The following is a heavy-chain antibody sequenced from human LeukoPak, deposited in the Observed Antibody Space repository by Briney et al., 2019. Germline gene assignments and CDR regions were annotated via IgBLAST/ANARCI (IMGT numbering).Heavy chain of an antibody. CDR1: GAPITSYF. V-gene: IGHV4-59*01. J-gene: IGHJ5*02. CDR2: IYYKGTT. D-gene: IGHD7-27*01. Sequence: SETLSLTCSVSGAPITSYFWSWVRLSPGRGLEWIGHIYYKGTTDYNPSLKSRVSMSIDKSKSQVSLSLTSVTAADTAIYFCARDLNTGGRLLGWFDPWGQGTLVAVSS. CDR3: ARDLNTGGRLLGWFDP.